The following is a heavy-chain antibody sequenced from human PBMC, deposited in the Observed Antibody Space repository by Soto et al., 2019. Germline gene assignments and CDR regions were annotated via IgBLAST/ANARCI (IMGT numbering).Heavy chain of an antibody. CDR2: INPSGGST. J-gene: IGHJ4*02. CDR1: GYTFTSYY. D-gene: IGHD4-17*01. Sequence: ASVKVSCEASGYTFTSYYMHCVRQAPGQGLEWMGIINPSGGSTSYAQKFQGRVTMTRDTSTSTVYMELSSLRSEDTAVYYCARRHNPGYGDYALDYWGQGTLVTVSS. V-gene: IGHV1-46*03. CDR3: ARRHNPGYGDYALDY.